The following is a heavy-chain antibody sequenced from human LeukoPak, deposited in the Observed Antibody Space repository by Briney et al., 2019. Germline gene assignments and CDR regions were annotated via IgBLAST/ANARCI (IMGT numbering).Heavy chain of an antibody. D-gene: IGHD3-10*01. Sequence: SETLSLTCTVSGGSISGSSWYWGWIRQPPGKGLEWIGNIYYTGSTYYNPSLKSRVTISVDTSKNQFSLKLSSMTAADTAVYYCARLNPYYCGSDSSPSWGQGTLVTVSS. CDR1: GGSISGSSWY. V-gene: IGHV4-39*01. CDR2: IYYTGST. CDR3: ARLNPYYCGSDSSPS. J-gene: IGHJ5*02.